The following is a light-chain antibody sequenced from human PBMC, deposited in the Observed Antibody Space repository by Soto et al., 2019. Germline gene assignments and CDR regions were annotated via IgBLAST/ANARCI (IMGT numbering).Light chain of an antibody. CDR2: LNSDGSH. Sequence: QPVLTQSPSASASLGASVKFTCTLSSGHSSNAIAWHQQQPEKGPRYLMKLNSDGSHSKGDGIPDRFSGSSSGAERYLTISSLQSEDEADYYCQTWGNGIVIFGGGTKLTVL. CDR1: SGHSSNA. V-gene: IGLV4-69*01. J-gene: IGLJ2*01. CDR3: QTWGNGIVI.